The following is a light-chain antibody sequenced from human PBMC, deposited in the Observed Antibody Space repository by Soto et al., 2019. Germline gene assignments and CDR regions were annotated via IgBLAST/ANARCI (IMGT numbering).Light chain of an antibody. CDR2: GAS. J-gene: IGKJ5*01. V-gene: IGKV3-15*01. CDR3: QQYNNWPIT. CDR1: QSVSSN. Sequence: EIVMTQSPATLSVSPGERATLSCRASQSVSSNLAWYQQKPGQAPRLLIYGASTRATGLPARFSGSESGTEFTLTVSSLQSEDFAVYYCQQYNNWPITFGQGTRLRL.